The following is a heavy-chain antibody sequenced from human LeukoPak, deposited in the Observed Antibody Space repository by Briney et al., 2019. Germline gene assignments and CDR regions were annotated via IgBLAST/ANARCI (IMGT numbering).Heavy chain of an antibody. CDR1: GFTFDDYA. V-gene: IGHV3-9*01. D-gene: IGHD6-19*01. CDR2: ISWNSGSI. CDR3: AKDTSSGWFRWFDP. Sequence: GRSLRLSCAASGFTFDDYAMHWVRQAPGKGLEWVSGISWNSGSIGYADSVKGRFTISRDNAKNSLYLQMNSLRAEDTALYYCAKDTSSGWFRWFDPWGQGTLVTVSS. J-gene: IGHJ5*02.